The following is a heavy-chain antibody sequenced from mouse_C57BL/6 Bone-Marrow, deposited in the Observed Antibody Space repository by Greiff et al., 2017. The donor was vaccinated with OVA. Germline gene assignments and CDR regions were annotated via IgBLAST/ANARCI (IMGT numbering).Heavy chain of an antibody. CDR2: INPSSGYT. CDR3: ARRGYGNYDYFDY. D-gene: IGHD2-10*02. CDR1: GYTFTSYW. V-gene: IGHV1-7*01. J-gene: IGHJ2*01. Sequence: QVQLQQSGAELAKPGASVKLSCKASGYTFTSYWMHWVKQRPGQGLEWIGYINPSSGYTKYNQKFKDKATLTADKSSSTAYLQLGSLTYKDSAVDDSARRGYGNYDYFDYWGKGTTLTVSS.